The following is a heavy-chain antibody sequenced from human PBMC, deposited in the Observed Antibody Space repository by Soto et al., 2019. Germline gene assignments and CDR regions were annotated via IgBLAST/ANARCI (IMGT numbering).Heavy chain of an antibody. J-gene: IGHJ4*02. D-gene: IGHD3-10*02. Sequence: QLVQSGSEVKKPGSSVKVSCQASGGTFSGYGVTWVRQAPGQGLEWMGEFVLLYGTTNSARRFSGRITITADESTSTAYMELRNLRSDDTAVYYCASHGLGVSSPPYVASWGQGTLVAVSS. V-gene: IGHV1-69*01. CDR3: ASHGLGVSSPPYVAS. CDR2: FVLLYGTT. CDR1: GGTFSGYG.